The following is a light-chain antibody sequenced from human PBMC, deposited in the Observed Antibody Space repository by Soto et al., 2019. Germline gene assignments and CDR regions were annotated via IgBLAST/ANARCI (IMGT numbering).Light chain of an antibody. CDR2: GAS. J-gene: IGKJ1*01. CDR3: QQYGSSPLT. Sequence: ENVLTQSPGTLSLSPGERATLSCRASQSVSSSYLAWYQQKPGQAPRLLIYGASSRATGIPDRFSGSGSVTDFTLTISRLEPEDFAVYYCQQYGSSPLTFVQGTKVEIK. CDR1: QSVSSSY. V-gene: IGKV3-20*01.